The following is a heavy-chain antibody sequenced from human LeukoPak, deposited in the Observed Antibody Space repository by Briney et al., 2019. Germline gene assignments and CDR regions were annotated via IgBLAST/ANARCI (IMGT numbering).Heavy chain of an antibody. CDR3: ARHLSGVTGYTYGRGIDY. CDR2: IKQDGSDK. D-gene: IGHD5-18*01. Sequence: GGSLRLSCAASGFTFSSYWMSWVRQAPGKGLEWVANIKQDGSDKYYVESVKGRFTISRDNAKNSLYLQMNSLRAEDTAVYYCARHLSGVTGYTYGRGIDYWGQGTLVTVSS. V-gene: IGHV3-7*01. J-gene: IGHJ4*02. CDR1: GFTFSSYW.